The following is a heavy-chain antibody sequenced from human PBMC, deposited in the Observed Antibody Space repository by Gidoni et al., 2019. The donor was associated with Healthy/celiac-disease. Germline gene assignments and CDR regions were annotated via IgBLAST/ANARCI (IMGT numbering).Heavy chain of an antibody. CDR2: ISSSSSYI. J-gene: IGHJ6*02. Sequence: EVQLVASGGGLVKPGGALRLAWAACGCTCRSYTMSWVRPAQGKGLEWVSSISSSSSYIYYADAVKGRFTISRDNAKTSLYLQMNSLRAEDTAVYYCVRDRGTVTSTYYYYGMDVWGQGTTVTVSS. CDR3: VRDRGTVTSTYYYYGMDV. D-gene: IGHD4-17*01. CDR1: GCTCRSYT. V-gene: IGHV3-21*01.